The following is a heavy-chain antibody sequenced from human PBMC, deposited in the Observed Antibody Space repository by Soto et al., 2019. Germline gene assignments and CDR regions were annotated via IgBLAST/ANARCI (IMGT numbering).Heavy chain of an antibody. CDR2: ISTYNGNT. CDR3: ASGYDDDY. Sequence: ASVKVSCKVSGYTLTELSMHWVRQAPGKGLEWMGWISTYNGNTNYAQKLQGRVTLTTDTSTSTAYMELRSLRSDDTAVYYCASGYDDDYWGQGTLVTVSS. J-gene: IGHJ4*02. D-gene: IGHD5-12*01. CDR1: GYTLTELS. V-gene: IGHV1-18*01.